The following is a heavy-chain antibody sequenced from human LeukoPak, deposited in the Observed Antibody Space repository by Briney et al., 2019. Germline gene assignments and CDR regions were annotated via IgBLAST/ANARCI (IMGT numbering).Heavy chain of an antibody. Sequence: GGSLRLSCAASRFTFSSYEMNWVRQAPGKGLEWVSYISGSGIKHYADSVKGRFTISRDNAKNSLYLQMNSLRVEDTAVYYCARDLEAANTYYFDYWGQGTMVTVSS. CDR2: ISGSGIK. J-gene: IGHJ4*02. D-gene: IGHD6-13*01. CDR1: RFTFSSYE. CDR3: ARDLEAANTYYFDY. V-gene: IGHV3-48*03.